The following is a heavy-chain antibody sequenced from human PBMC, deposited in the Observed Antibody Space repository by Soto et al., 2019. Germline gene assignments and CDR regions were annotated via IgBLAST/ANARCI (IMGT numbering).Heavy chain of an antibody. CDR2: INHSGST. Sequence: QVQLQQWGAGLLKPSETLSLTCAVYGGSFSGYYWSWIRQPPGKGLEWIGEINHSGSTNYNPSLKSRVTITVDTSKNQFSLKLSSVTAADTAVYYCASGGHTITPKDWGQGTLVTVSS. CDR3: ASGGHTITPKD. J-gene: IGHJ4*02. V-gene: IGHV4-34*01. D-gene: IGHD3-9*01. CDR1: GGSFSGYY.